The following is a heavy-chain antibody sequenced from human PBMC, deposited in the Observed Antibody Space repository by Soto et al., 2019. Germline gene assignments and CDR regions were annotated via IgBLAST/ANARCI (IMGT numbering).Heavy chain of an antibody. J-gene: IGHJ6*02. Sequence: DVQVVESGGGLVQRGGSLRLSCAGSGFTFSNYAMTWVRQAPGKGLEWVSTTRSNGEYTYYADSVKGRFTVSRDNSQNGLFLEMSSLRAEDTAVYYCAKESMSVAVSAARVYGMDVWGQGTTVTVSS. CDR3: AKESMSVAVSAARVYGMDV. CDR2: TRSNGEYT. D-gene: IGHD2-2*01. V-gene: IGHV3-23*04. CDR1: GFTFSNYA.